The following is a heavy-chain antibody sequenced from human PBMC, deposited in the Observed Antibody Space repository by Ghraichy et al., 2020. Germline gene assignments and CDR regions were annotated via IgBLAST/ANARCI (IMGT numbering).Heavy chain of an antibody. CDR1: GFTLSTYW. V-gene: IGHV3-74*01. CDR3: VRDLRGADDY. CDR2: INEYGSRT. J-gene: IGHJ4*02. Sequence: GGSLRLSCAASGFTLSTYWIHWVRQVPGKGLVWLSRINEYGSRTDYAESVKGRFTISRDNVKNTLYLQMNSLRAADTAVYYCVRDLRGADDYWGQGTLVTVSS.